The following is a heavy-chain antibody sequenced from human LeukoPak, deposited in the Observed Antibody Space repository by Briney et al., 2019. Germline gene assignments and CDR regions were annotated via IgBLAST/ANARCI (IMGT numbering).Heavy chain of an antibody. CDR2: MNPNSGNT. D-gene: IGHD6-19*01. J-gene: IGHJ4*02. Sequence: GGSLRLSCAASGYTFTSYDINWVRQATGQGLEWMGWMNPNSGNTGYAQKFQGRVTITRNTSISTAYMELSSLRSEDTAVYYCAREGSFDYWGQGTLVTVSS. V-gene: IGHV1-8*03. CDR1: GYTFTSYD. CDR3: AREGSFDY.